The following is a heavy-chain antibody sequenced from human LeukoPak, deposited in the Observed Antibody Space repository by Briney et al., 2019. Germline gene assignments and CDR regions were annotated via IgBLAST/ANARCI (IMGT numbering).Heavy chain of an antibody. Sequence: PSETLSLTCTVSGGSISGYYWSWIRQPAGKGLEWIGRIYTSGSTINNPSLKNTNYNPSLKSRLTMSVDRSKNQFSLKMTSVTAADTAMYYCARDTALWTFDIWGQGTMVTVSS. CDR1: GGSISGYY. D-gene: IGHD2-21*02. CDR2: IYTSGSTINNPSLKNT. J-gene: IGHJ3*02. CDR3: ARDTALWTFDI. V-gene: IGHV4-4*07.